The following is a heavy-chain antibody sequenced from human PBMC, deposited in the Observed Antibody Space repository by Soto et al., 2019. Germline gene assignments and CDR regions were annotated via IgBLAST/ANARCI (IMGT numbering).Heavy chain of an antibody. CDR3: ATSTAAPSSSSWLFDY. CDR1: GGTFSSYA. Sequence: SVKVSCKASGGTFSSYAISRVRQAPGQGLEWMGGIIPIFGTANYAQKFQGRVTITADESTSTAYMELSSLRSEDTAVYYCATSTAAPSSSSWLFDYWGQGTLVTVSS. CDR2: IIPIFGTA. J-gene: IGHJ4*02. V-gene: IGHV1-69*13. D-gene: IGHD6-13*01.